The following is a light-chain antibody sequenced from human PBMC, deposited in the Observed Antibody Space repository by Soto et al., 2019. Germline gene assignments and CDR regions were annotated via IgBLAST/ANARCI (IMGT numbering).Light chain of an antibody. V-gene: IGKV3-15*01. CDR3: QQYNNWPVT. CDR2: GAS. J-gene: IGKJ1*01. CDR1: QSVSSN. Sequence: EIVMTQSPATLSVSPGERATLSCRASQSVSSNLAWYQQKPGQAPRLLIYGASTRATAIPVRFSGSGSGTEFTLTISSLQSEDFAVYYCQQYNNWPVTFGQGTKVDI.